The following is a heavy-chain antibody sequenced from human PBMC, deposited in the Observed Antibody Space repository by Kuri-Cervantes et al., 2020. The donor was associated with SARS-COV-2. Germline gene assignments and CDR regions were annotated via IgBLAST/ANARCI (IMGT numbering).Heavy chain of an antibody. CDR1: GYTLTGYH. V-gene: IGHV1-18*04. CDR2: ISSYNGNT. D-gene: IGHD3-3*01. CDR3: ARGGQYYDFWSGYLTDYYYYYMDV. Sequence: SVKVSCKASGYTLTGYHMHWVRQAPGQGLEWMGWISSYNGNTNYAQKLHGRVTMTTDTSTSTAYIDLSSLRSEDTAVYYCARGGQYYDFWSGYLTDYYYYYMDVWGKGTTVTVSS. J-gene: IGHJ6*03.